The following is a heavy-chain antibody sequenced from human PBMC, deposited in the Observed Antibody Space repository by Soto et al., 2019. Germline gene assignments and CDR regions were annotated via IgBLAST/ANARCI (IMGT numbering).Heavy chain of an antibody. V-gene: IGHV3-30-3*01. D-gene: IGHD1-1*01. CDR1: GFTFSSYA. J-gene: IGHJ6*02. Sequence: QVQLVESGGGVVQPGRSLRLSCAASGFTFSSYAMHWVRQAPGKGLEWVAVISYDGINKYYADSVKGRFTISRDNSKNTLYLQMTSLRTEDTAVYYCARDRLRYNWNDFPYYYYGMDVWGQGTTVTVSS. CDR3: ARDRLRYNWNDFPYYYYGMDV. CDR2: ISYDGINK.